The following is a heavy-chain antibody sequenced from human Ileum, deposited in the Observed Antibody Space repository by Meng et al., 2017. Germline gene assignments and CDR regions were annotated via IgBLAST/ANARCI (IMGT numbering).Heavy chain of an antibody. V-gene: IGHV3-30*18. J-gene: IGHJ6*02. CDR2: ISHDGANP. CDR3: AKAMWVSSWSYCYYGLDV. D-gene: IGHD6-13*01. Sequence: GGSLRLSCVPSGFTLSSFGMPWVRQAPGKGLEWVAVISHDGANPYYADSVWGRFTISRDNSRTTMSLEMNSLGRKDTGTYVCAKAMWVSSWSYCYYGLDVWGQGTMVTVSS. CDR1: GFTLSSFG.